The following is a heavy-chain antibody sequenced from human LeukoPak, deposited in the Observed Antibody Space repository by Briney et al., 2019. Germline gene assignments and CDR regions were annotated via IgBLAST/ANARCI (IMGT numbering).Heavy chain of an antibody. CDR2: ISWNSGSI. CDR1: GFTFDDYA. Sequence: PGRSLRLSCAASGFTFDDYAMHWVRQAPGKGLEWVSGISWNSGSIGYADSVKGRFTISRDNAKNSLYLQMNSLRAEDTALYYCAKDMEYGSGSYSSFDYWGQGTLVTVSS. V-gene: IGHV3-9*01. CDR3: AKDMEYGSGSYSSFDY. D-gene: IGHD3-10*01. J-gene: IGHJ4*02.